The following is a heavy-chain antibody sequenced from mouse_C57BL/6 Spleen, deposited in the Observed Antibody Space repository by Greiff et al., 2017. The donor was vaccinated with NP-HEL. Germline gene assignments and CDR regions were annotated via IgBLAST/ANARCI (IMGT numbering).Heavy chain of an antibody. V-gene: IGHV1-26*01. CDR2: INPNNGGT. CDR1: GYTFTDYY. Sequence: VQLQQSGPELVKPGASVKISCKASGYTFTDYYMNWVKQSHGKSLEWIGDINPNNGGTSYNQKFTGKATLTVDKSSSTAYMELRSLTSEDSAVYYCARETYSRFAYWGQGTLVTVSA. D-gene: IGHD5-1*01. J-gene: IGHJ3*01. CDR3: ARETYSRFAY.